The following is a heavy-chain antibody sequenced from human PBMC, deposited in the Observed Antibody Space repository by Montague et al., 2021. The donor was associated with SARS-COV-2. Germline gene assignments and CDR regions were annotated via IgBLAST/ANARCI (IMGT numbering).Heavy chain of an antibody. J-gene: IGHJ4*02. Sequence: CAISADSVWSNTAAWNWIRQSPSGGLEWLGRTNYRSKWTSDYATSGEGRISIDPDTSKNQFFLHLRSVTPEDTGVYYCVRDTGSAQAGFDAWGQGTLVTVSS. CDR2: TNYRSKWTS. CDR3: VRDTGSAQAGFDA. D-gene: IGHD4-17*01. V-gene: IGHV6-1*01. CDR1: ADSVWSNTAA.